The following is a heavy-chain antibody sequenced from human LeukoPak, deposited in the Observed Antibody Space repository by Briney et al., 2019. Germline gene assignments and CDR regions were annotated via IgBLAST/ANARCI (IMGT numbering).Heavy chain of an antibody. D-gene: IGHD5-12*01. J-gene: IGHJ4*02. CDR3: AKGSNRGVATIDY. V-gene: IGHV3-30*18. CDR1: GLTFSSYG. Sequence: GRSLRLSCAASGLTFSSYGMHWVRQAPGKGLDWVAVISYDGSNKYYADSVKGRFTISRDNSKNTLFLQMNSLRAEDTAVYYCAKGSNRGVATIDYWGQGTLVTVSS. CDR2: ISYDGSNK.